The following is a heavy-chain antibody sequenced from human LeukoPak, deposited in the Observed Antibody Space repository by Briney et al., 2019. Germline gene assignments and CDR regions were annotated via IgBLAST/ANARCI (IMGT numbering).Heavy chain of an antibody. D-gene: IGHD2-21*01. V-gene: IGHV4-59*01. J-gene: IGHJ4*02. CDR3: ARAPPRAYCGGDCYWGFDY. CDR2: IYYSGST. Sequence: PSETLSLTCTVSGGSISSYYWSWIRQPPGKGLEWIGYIYYSGSTNYNPSLKSRVTISVDTSKNQFSLKLSSVTAADTAVYYCARAPPRAYCGGDCYWGFDYWGQGTLVTVSS. CDR1: GGSISSYY.